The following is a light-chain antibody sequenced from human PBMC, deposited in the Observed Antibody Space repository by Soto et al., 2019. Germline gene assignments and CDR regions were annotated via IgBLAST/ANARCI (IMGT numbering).Light chain of an antibody. CDR3: QHYNSWPRT. CDR2: GAS. V-gene: IGKV3-15*01. Sequence: EMVMTQSPAILSVSPGERATLSCRASQSVSRNLAWYQQKPGQAPRLLIYGASTRATGVPARFSGSGSGTEFTLTISSLQSEDFAFYHCQHYNSWPRTFGQGTKVESK. J-gene: IGKJ1*01. CDR1: QSVSRN.